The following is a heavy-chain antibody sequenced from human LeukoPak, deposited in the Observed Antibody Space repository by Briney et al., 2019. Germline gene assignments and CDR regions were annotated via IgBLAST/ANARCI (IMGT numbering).Heavy chain of an antibody. CDR2: IWYDGSNK. CDR3: ARWFTSGRGFFDY. J-gene: IGHJ4*02. V-gene: IGHV3-33*01. CDR1: GFTFSSYG. D-gene: IGHD6-19*01. Sequence: PGRSLRLSCAASGFTFSSYGMHWVRQAPGKGLEWVAVIWYDGSNKYYAGSVKGRFTISRDNSKNTLYLQMNSLRAEDTAVYYCARWFTSGRGFFDYWGQGILVTVSS.